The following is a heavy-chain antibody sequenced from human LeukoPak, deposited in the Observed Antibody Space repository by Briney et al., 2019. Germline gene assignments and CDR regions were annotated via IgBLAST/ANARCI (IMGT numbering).Heavy chain of an antibody. CDR1: GFTFSSYA. CDR2: ISGSGGST. V-gene: IGHV3-23*01. J-gene: IGHJ4*02. CDR3: AKFEGLDTVVTPLGY. Sequence: GGSLRLSCAASGFTFSSYAMSWVRQAPGKGLEWVSAISGSGGSTYYADSVKGRFTISRDNSKNTLYLQMNSLRAEDTAVYYCAKFEGLDTVVTPLGYWGQGTLVTVSS. D-gene: IGHD4-23*01.